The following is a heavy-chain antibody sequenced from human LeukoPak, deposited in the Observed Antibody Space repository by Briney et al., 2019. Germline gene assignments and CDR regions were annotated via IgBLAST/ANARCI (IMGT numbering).Heavy chain of an antibody. CDR1: GFTFSSYA. Sequence: GGSLRLSCAASGFTFSSYAMHWVRQAPGKGLDWVAVISYDGSNKYYADSVKGRFTISRDNSKNTLYLQMNSLRAEDTAVYYCARELVFGVWYFDLWGRGTLVTVSS. J-gene: IGHJ2*01. CDR2: ISYDGSNK. V-gene: IGHV3-30-3*01. CDR3: ARELVFGVWYFDL. D-gene: IGHD2-21*01.